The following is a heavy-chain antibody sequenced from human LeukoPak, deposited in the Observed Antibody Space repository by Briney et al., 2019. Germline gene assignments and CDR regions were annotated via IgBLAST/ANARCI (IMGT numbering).Heavy chain of an antibody. CDR2: ISWNSDSV. Sequence: PGGSLRLSCAASGFTFDDYGMHWVRQAPGKGLEWVSGISWNSDSVGYADSVKGRFTISRDNAKNSLYLQMNSLRAEDTAVYYCARDRPVDYWGQGTLVTVSS. J-gene: IGHJ4*02. CDR1: GFTFDDYG. V-gene: IGHV3-9*01. CDR3: ARDRPVDY.